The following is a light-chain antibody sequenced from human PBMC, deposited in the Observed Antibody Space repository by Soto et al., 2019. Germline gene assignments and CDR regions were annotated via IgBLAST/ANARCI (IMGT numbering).Light chain of an antibody. CDR3: CSYAGSFTSYVV. Sequence: QSVLTQPPSVSGAPGQRVTISCTGSSSNIGAGYPVHWYQQLPGTAPKLLVAGNRPSGVPDRFSVSKSGASASLAITGLQAEDEADYYCCSYAGSFTSYVVFGGGTKLTVL. V-gene: IGLV1-40*01. J-gene: IGLJ2*01. CDR2: G. CDR1: SSNIGAGYP.